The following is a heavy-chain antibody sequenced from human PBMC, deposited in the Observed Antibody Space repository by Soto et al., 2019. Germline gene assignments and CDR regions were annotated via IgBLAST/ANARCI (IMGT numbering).Heavy chain of an antibody. CDR3: ARDGSMGGDAFDI. Sequence: GGSLRPSCAASGFTFSSYSTNWGRQAPGKGLEWVSYVSSSSSTIYYADSMKGRFTITRDNAKNSLYLQMNSLRNEDTAVYYCARDGSMGGDAFDIWGQGTMVTVSS. J-gene: IGHJ3*02. CDR1: GFTFSSYS. D-gene: IGHD2-15*01. V-gene: IGHV3-48*02. CDR2: VSSSSSTI.